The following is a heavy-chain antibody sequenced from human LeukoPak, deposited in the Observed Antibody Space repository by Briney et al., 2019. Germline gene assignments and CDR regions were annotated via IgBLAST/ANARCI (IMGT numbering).Heavy chain of an antibody. Sequence: PGGSLRLSCVGSDFPFSNYAMSWVRQAPGKGLEWVSVISGSGVTTNYADSVKGRFTISRDNSKNTLYLQMNNLRADDTAVYYCTKDLTIQIWLLGFDSWGQGTLVTVAS. CDR3: TKDLTIQIWLLGFDS. J-gene: IGHJ4*02. CDR2: ISGSGVTT. D-gene: IGHD3-22*01. V-gene: IGHV3-23*01. CDR1: DFPFSNYA.